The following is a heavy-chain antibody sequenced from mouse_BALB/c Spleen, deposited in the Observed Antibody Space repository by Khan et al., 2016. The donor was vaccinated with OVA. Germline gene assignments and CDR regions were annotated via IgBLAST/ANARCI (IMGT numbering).Heavy chain of an antibody. J-gene: IGHJ2*01. Sequence: EVQLQESGPGLVKPSQSLSLTCTVTGYSITSDYAWNWIRQFPGNKLEWVGYISYSGRTSYNPSLTIRISITRDTSKNQFFLQLSSVTTEDTATYYCARSVTITTVVATDFDDWGQGTTLTVSS. CDR2: ISYSGRT. D-gene: IGHD1-1*01. CDR1: GYSITSDYA. CDR3: ARSVTITTVVATDFDD. V-gene: IGHV3-2*02.